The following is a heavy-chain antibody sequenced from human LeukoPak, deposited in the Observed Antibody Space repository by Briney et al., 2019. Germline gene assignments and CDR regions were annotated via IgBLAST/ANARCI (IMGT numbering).Heavy chain of an antibody. J-gene: IGHJ4*02. D-gene: IGHD5-18*01. CDR1: GGSFSGYY. V-gene: IGHV4-34*01. Sequence: SETLSHTCAVYGGSFSGYYWSWIRQPPGKGLEWIGEINHSGSTNYNPSLKSRVTISVDTSKNQFSLKLSSVTAADTAVYYCAGGERGYSYGPLDFWGQGTLVTVSS. CDR2: INHSGST. CDR3: AGGERGYSYGPLDF.